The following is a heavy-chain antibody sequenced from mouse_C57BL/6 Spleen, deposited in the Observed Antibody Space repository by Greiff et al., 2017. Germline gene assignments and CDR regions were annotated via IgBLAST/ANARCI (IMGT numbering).Heavy chain of an antibody. CDR2: ISDGGSYT. J-gene: IGHJ3*01. D-gene: IGHD4-1*01. CDR3: ARELGRGGFAY. Sequence: EVKLVESGGGLVKPGGSLKLSCAASGFTFSSYAMSWVRQTPEKRLEWVATISDGGSYTYYPDNVKGRFTISRDKAKNNLYLQMSHLKSEDTAMYYCARELGRGGFAYWGRGTLVTVSA. V-gene: IGHV5-4*01. CDR1: GFTFSSYA.